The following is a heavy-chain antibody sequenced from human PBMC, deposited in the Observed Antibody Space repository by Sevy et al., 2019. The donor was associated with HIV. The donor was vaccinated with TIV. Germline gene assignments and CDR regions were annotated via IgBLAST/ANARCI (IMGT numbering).Heavy chain of an antibody. V-gene: IGHV4-30-4*01. CDR2: IYYSGST. J-gene: IGHJ4*02. CDR3: ARVRAYYYCSGSYPYYFDY. Sequence: SETLSLTCTVSGGSISSGDYYWSWIRQPPGKGLEWIGYIYYSGSTYYNPSLKTRVTISVDTSKNQFSLKLGSVTAADTAVYYCARVRAYYYCSGSYPYYFDYWGQGTLVTISS. D-gene: IGHD3-10*01. CDR1: GGSISSGDYY.